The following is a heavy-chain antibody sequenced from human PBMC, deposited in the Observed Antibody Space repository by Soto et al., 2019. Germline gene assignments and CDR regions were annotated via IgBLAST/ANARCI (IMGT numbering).Heavy chain of an antibody. CDR2: ISSSSSTI. CDR1: GFTFSSYS. V-gene: IGHV3-48*02. J-gene: IGHJ3*02. CDR3: AAGITMIVVGLDAFDI. Sequence: EVQLVESGGGLVQPGGSLRLSCAASGFTFSSYSMNWVRQAPGKGLEWVSYISSSSSTIYYADSVKGRFTISRDTAKNSVYLQMNSLRDEDTAVYYCAAGITMIVVGLDAFDIWVQGTMVTVSS. D-gene: IGHD3-22*01.